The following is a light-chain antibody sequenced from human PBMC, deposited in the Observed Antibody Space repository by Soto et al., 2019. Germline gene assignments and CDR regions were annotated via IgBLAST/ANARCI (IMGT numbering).Light chain of an antibody. CDR3: ASCDDRLGAVI. CDR1: SSNNGGTHY. Sequence: SVLTQPPSTSGAPRQRALISCSGSSSNNGGTHYAYWYQQLPGAAPKLLMHSNNLRPSGVPERISSSKSGTSASLAIRGLRSEDEVVYYSASCDDRLGAVIFGGGTKVTVL. V-gene: IGLV1-47*01. CDR2: SNN. J-gene: IGLJ2*01.